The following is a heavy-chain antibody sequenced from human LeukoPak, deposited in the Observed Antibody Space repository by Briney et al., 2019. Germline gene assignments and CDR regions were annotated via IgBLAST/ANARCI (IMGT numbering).Heavy chain of an antibody. CDR3: ARAKGYSSGWYVV. CDR1: GFTFSSYW. J-gene: IGHJ4*02. D-gene: IGHD6-19*01. V-gene: IGHV3-74*01. Sequence: GGSLRLSCAASGFTFSSYWMHWVRQAPGKGLVWVSRINSDGSSTSYADSVKGRFTISRDNAKNTLYLQVNSLRAEDTAVYYCARAKGYSSGWYVVWGQGTLVTVSS. CDR2: INSDGSST.